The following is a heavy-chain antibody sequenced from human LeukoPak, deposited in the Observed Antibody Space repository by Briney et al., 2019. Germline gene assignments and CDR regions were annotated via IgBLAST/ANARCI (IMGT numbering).Heavy chain of an antibody. Sequence: GGSLRLSCAASGFTFSSYWMNWARQAPGKGLEWVASINHNGNVNYYVDSVKGRFTISRDNAKNSLYLQMNSLRAEDTAVYYCAREGSSGYPGDYWGQGTLVTVSS. CDR2: INHNGNVN. V-gene: IGHV3-7*01. D-gene: IGHD3-22*01. J-gene: IGHJ4*02. CDR3: AREGSSGYPGDY. CDR1: GFTFSSYW.